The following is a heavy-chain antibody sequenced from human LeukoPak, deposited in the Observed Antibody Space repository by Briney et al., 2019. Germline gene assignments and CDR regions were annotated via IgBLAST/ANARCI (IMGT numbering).Heavy chain of an antibody. CDR2: ISYDGSNK. Sequence: GGSLRLSCAASGFTFSSYAMHWVRQAPGKGLEWVAVISYDGSNKYYADSVKGRFTIPRDNSKNTLYLQMNSLRAEDTAVYYCARDLHPYSSSWYLDYWGQGTLVTVSS. V-gene: IGHV3-30*04. D-gene: IGHD6-13*01. CDR1: GFTFSSYA. J-gene: IGHJ4*02. CDR3: ARDLHPYSSSWYLDY.